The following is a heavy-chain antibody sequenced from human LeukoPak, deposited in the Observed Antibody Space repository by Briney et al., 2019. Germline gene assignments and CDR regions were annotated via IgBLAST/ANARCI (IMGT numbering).Heavy chain of an antibody. CDR1: GFTFSSYW. J-gene: IGHJ3*02. D-gene: IGHD3-16*01. V-gene: IGHV3-74*01. CDR2: INSDGSST. Sequence: TGGSLRLSCAASGFTFSSYWMHWVRQAPGKGLVWVSRINSDGSSTSYADSVKGRFTISRDNAKNTLYLQMNSLRAEDTAVYYCAGHPLMMSDSFDIWGQGTMVTVSS. CDR3: AGHPLMMSDSFDI.